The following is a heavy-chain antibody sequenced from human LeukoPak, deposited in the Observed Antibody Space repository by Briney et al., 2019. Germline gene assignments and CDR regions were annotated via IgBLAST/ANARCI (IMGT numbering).Heavy chain of an antibody. CDR3: ARQGYDILTGYIDAFDI. CDR1: GSTFSSFA. CDR2: ISYSGST. D-gene: IGHD3-9*01. J-gene: IGHJ3*02. V-gene: IGHV4-59*08. Sequence: PGGSLRLSCSASGSTFSSFAMHWVRQPPGKGLEWIGYISYSGSTNYNPSLKSRVTISIDTSKNQFSLKLRSVTAADTAIYYCARQGYDILTGYIDAFDIWGQGTMVTVSS.